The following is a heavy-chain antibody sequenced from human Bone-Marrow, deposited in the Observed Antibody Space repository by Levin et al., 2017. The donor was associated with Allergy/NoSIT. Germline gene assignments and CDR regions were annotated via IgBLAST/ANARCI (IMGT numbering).Heavy chain of an antibody. CDR2: IYSGGAT. CDR3: GIHNWGRRS. V-gene: IGHV3-53*01. D-gene: IGHD7-27*01. CDR1: GFTVSSNL. J-gene: IGHJ5*02. Sequence: GGSLRLSCTASGFTVSSNLVSWLRQAPGKGLEWISLIYSGGATSYAASVKGRFTLSRDQSKNTLYLQMNNLRVEDTAVYYCGIHNWGRRSWGPGTPVTVSS.